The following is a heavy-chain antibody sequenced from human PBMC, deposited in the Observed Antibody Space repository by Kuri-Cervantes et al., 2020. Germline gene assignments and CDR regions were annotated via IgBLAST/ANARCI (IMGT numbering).Heavy chain of an antibody. J-gene: IGHJ6*02. D-gene: IGHD4-17*01. Sequence: GSLRLSCAVSGYSISSGYYWGWIRQPPGTGLEWIGSIYHSGSTYYNPSLKSRLTISVDTSKNQFSLKLSSVTAADTAVYYCARGPVTTVTTGWVPGKDYYNYGMDVWGQGTTVTVS. CDR3: ARGPVTTVTTGWVPGKDYYNYGMDV. V-gene: IGHV4-38-2*01. CDR2: IYHSGST. CDR1: GYSISSGYY.